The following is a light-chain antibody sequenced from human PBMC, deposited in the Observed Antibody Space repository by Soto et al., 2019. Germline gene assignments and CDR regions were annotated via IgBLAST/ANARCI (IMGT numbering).Light chain of an antibody. CDR1: QSISSY. CDR3: QQSYSTPWT. V-gene: IGKV1-39*01. CDR2: AAS. J-gene: IGKJ1*01. Sequence: DIQMTQSPSSLSASVGDRVTITCRASQSISSYLNWYQQKPGKAPKVLIYAASSLQGGVPSRFSGSGSGTDFTLTISSLQPEDFATYSCQQSYSTPWTFGQGTKVEIK.